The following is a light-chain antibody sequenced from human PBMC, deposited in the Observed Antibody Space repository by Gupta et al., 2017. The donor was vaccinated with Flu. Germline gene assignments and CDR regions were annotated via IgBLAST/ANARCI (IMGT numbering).Light chain of an antibody. V-gene: IGKV1-27*01. CDR3: QKYNSAPLT. CDR1: QGISNY. Sequence: DMQMTRPPSSLSASVGDRVTTSCRASQGISNYLAWYQQKPGKVLKLLIYAASTLQSGVPSRFSGSGSGTDFTLTISRLQPEDVATYYCQKYNSAPLTFGGGTKVEIK. J-gene: IGKJ4*01. CDR2: AAS.